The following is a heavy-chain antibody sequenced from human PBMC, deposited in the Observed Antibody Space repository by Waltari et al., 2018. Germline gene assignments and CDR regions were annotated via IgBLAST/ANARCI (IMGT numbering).Heavy chain of an antibody. CDR3: ARGFPTVTLDPDYYFDY. D-gene: IGHD4-4*01. Sequence: QLQLQESGPGLVKPSETLSLTCTVSGGSISSSSYYWGWIRQPPGKGLEWIGSIYYSGGTYYNPSLKSRGTISVDTSKNQFSLKLSAVTAADTAVYYCARGFPTVTLDPDYYFDYWGQGTLVTVSS. J-gene: IGHJ4*02. CDR1: GGSISSSSYY. V-gene: IGHV4-39*01. CDR2: IYYSGGT.